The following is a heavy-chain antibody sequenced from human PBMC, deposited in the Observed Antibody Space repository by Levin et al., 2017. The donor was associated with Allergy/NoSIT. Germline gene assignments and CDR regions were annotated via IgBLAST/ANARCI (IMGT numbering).Heavy chain of an antibody. V-gene: IGHV3-21*01. CDR2: ISTRSTYI. Sequence: GGSLRLSCASSGFPFSTYGMAWVRQAPGEGLEWLASISTRSTYIHYADSVKGRFTVSRDNANSSLSLQMNRLRREDTAVYYCARAAGAAGRGGMDVWGQGTTVTVSS. CDR3: ARAAGAAGRGGMDV. D-gene: IGHD6-13*01. CDR1: GFPFSTYG. J-gene: IGHJ6*02.